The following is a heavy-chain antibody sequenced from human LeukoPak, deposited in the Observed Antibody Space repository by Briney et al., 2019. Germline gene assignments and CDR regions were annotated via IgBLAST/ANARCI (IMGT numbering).Heavy chain of an antibody. CDR3: VRLQPNTGEWALDV. Sequence: PSETLSLTCTVSGGSISSYYWSWIRQPPGKGLEWIGYIYYSGSTNYNPSLKSRVTISVDTSKNQFSLKLSSVTAADTAVYYCVRLQPNTGEWALDVWGQGATVSVS. CDR1: GGSISSYY. D-gene: IGHD1-1*01. J-gene: IGHJ3*01. CDR2: IYYSGST. V-gene: IGHV4-59*01.